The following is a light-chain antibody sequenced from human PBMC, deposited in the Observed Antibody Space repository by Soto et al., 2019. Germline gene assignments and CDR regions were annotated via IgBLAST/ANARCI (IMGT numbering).Light chain of an antibody. CDR2: YDN. Sequence: QSVLTQPPSVSEAPSQRVTISCSGSSSNIGNNAVNWYQQLPGKSPKLLIYYDNLLPSGVSDRFSGSKSGTSASLAISGLQSDDESDYYWAAGDYSLNVYV. CDR1: SSNIGNNA. J-gene: IGLJ1*01. CDR3: AAGDYSLNVYV. V-gene: IGLV1-36*01.